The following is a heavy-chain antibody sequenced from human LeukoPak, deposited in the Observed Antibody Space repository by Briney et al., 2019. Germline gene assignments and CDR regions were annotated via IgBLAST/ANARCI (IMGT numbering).Heavy chain of an antibody. CDR2: IYTSGNT. D-gene: IGHD2-8*02. Sequence: SETLSLTCTVSGASISSYYSSWIRQPAGKGLEWIGRIYTSGNTSYNPSLKSRVTMSVDTSKNQYSLKLSSVTAADTAVYYCAREACSGGMRFDPWGQGTLVTVSS. V-gene: IGHV4-4*07. CDR1: GASISSYY. CDR3: AREACSGGMRFDP. J-gene: IGHJ5*02.